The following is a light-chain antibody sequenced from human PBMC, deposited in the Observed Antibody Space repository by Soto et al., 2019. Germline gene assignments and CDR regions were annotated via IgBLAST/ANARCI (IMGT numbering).Light chain of an antibody. V-gene: IGLV2-11*01. CDR2: DVS. CDR1: SSDVGFYIY. J-gene: IGLJ2*01. Sequence: QSALTQPRSVSGSPGQSVTISCAGTSSDVGFYIYVSWYQQHPGKAPKLMIYDVSRRPSGVPDRFSGSKSGNTASLTISGLQAEDEADYYCCSYAGSYTLVFGGGTQLTVL. CDR3: CSYAGSYTLV.